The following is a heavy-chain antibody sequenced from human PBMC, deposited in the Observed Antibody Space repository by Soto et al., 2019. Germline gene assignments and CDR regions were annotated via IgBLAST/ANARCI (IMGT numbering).Heavy chain of an antibody. CDR2: IIPIFSTA. D-gene: IGHD3-10*01. V-gene: IGHV1-69*12. J-gene: IGHJ4*02. Sequence: QVQLVQSGAEVKKPGSSVKVSCKASGGTFSSYAISWVRQAPGQGLEWMGGIIPIFSTANYAQKFQGRVTITADESTSTAYMELSSLRSEETAVYYCASSGFGTAHFDYWGQGTLVTVSS. CDR3: ASSGFGTAHFDY. CDR1: GGTFSSYA.